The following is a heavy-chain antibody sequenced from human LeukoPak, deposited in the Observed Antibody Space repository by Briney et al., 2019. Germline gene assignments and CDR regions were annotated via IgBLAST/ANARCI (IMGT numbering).Heavy chain of an antibody. D-gene: IGHD3-10*01. V-gene: IGHV3-23*01. CDR3: AGGSDLGF. CDR2: ISGSGGST. Sequence: GGSLRLSCAASGFIFSSYAMSWVRQAPGKGLEWVSAISGSGGSTYYADSVKGRFTISRDNAKNSLYLQMDSLRAEDTAVYYCAGGSDLGFWGQGTLVTVSS. CDR1: GFIFSSYA. J-gene: IGHJ4*02.